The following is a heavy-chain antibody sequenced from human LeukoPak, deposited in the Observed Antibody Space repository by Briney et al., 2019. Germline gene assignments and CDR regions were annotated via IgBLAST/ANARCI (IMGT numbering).Heavy chain of an antibody. J-gene: IGHJ4*02. CDR1: GYTXTGNY. Sequence: ASVKVSCKASGYTXTGNYIHWVRQAPGQGLEWMGLINPNSGGTNYAQKFQGRVSLTKDTSITTGYMELSSLRSDHTAVYYCARDLSGSYDYWGQGTLVTVSS. V-gene: IGHV1-2*02. CDR3: ARDLSGSYDY. CDR2: INPNSGGT. D-gene: IGHD1-26*01.